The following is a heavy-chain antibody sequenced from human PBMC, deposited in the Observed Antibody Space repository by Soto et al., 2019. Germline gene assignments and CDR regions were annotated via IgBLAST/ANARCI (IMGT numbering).Heavy chain of an antibody. CDR3: ARDWGWFGELGFDY. V-gene: IGHV1-24*01. Sequence: GASVKVSCKVSGYTLTELSMHWVRQAPGKGLEWMGGFDPEDGETIYAQKFQGRVTMTTDTSTNTAYMELRSLRSDDTAVYYCARDWGWFGELGFDYWGQGTLVTVSS. CDR2: FDPEDGET. J-gene: IGHJ4*02. CDR1: GYTLTELS. D-gene: IGHD3-10*01.